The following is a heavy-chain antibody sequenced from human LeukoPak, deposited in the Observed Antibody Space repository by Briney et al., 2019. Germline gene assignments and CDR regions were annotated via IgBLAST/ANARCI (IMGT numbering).Heavy chain of an antibody. CDR1: GFTFSSYA. Sequence: GGSLRLSCAASGFTFSSYAMHWVRQAPGKGLEWVAVISYDGSNKYYADSVKGRFTIPRDNSKNTLHLQMNSLRAEDTAVYYCARDHGYSYGYDYWGQGTLVTVSS. D-gene: IGHD5-18*01. J-gene: IGHJ4*02. V-gene: IGHV3-30-3*01. CDR3: ARDHGYSYGYDY. CDR2: ISYDGSNK.